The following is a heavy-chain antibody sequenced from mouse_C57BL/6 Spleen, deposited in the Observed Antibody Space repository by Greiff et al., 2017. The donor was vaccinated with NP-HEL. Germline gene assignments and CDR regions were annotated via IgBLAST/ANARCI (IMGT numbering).Heavy chain of an antibody. Sequence: EVQVVESGGGLVKPGGSLKLSCAASGFTFSSYAMSWVRQTPEKRLEWVATISDGGSYTYYPDNVKGRFTISRDNAKNHLYLQMSHLKSEDTAMYYCARDYYGSSYYFDYWGQGTTLTVSS. V-gene: IGHV5-4*01. J-gene: IGHJ2*01. CDR2: ISDGGSYT. CDR1: GFTFSSYA. D-gene: IGHD1-1*01. CDR3: ARDYYGSSYYFDY.